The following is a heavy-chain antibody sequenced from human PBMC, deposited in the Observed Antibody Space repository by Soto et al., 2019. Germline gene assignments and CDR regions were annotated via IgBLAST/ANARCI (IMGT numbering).Heavy chain of an antibody. CDR3: ARKVDGDNWNDDYFDF. Sequence: ASVKVSCKASGYTFTSYGITWVRQAPGQGLEWMGWISAYNGNTNYAQKLQGRVTMTTDTSTSTAYMELRSLRSDDTAVYYCARKVDGDNWNDDYFDFWGQGTLVTVSS. CDR1: GYTFTSYG. CDR2: ISAYNGNT. J-gene: IGHJ4*02. D-gene: IGHD1-1*01. V-gene: IGHV1-18*01.